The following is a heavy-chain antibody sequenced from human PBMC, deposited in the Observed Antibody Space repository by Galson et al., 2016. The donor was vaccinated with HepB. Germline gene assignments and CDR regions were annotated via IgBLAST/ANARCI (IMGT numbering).Heavy chain of an antibody. J-gene: IGHJ4*02. CDR2: INCSGGST. Sequence: QSGAEVKEPGTSVKVSCKASGYSFTSYYMHWVRQAPGQGLEWMGIINCSGGSTSYAQKFQGRVTMTRDTSTSTVYMELSSLRSEDTAVYYCTRDPPSSGAHGDYFDYWGQGTLVT. D-gene: IGHD2-15*01. V-gene: IGHV1-46*01. CDR3: TRDPPSSGAHGDYFDY. CDR1: GYSFTSYY.